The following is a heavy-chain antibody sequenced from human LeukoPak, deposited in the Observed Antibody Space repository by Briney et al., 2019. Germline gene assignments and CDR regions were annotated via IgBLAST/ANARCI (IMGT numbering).Heavy chain of an antibody. Sequence: SGPTLVNPTQTLTLTCTFSGFSLSTSGVGVGWFRQPPGKALEWLALIYWNDNEHYSPSLRSRLTITKDTSKNQVVLTMANMDPVDTDTYYCAHRRPPAAGDWFVPWGQGTLVTVSS. J-gene: IGHJ5*02. CDR3: AHRRPPAAGDWFVP. CDR2: IYWNDNE. CDR1: GFSLSTSGVG. V-gene: IGHV2-5*01. D-gene: IGHD2-2*01.